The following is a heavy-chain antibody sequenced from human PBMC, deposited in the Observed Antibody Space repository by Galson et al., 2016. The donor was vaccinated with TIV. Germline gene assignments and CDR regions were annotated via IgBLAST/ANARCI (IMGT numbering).Heavy chain of an antibody. CDR2: FDPEQHKK. J-gene: IGHJ4*02. Sequence: SVKVSCKVSGDSLSDLSMHWVRQAPGRGLEWMAGFDPEQHKKIYAQKLEGRVTLTDDTSTDTAFLELSSLSFEDTAVYYCASVAWFPGLSLDNWGQGTLVIVSS. D-gene: IGHD2/OR15-2a*01. CDR1: GDSLSDLS. CDR3: ASVAWFPGLSLDN. V-gene: IGHV1-24*01.